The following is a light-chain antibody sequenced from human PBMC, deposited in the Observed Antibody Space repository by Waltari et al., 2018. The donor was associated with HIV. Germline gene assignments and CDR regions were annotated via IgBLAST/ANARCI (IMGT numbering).Light chain of an antibody. Sequence: QSALTQPASVSGSPGQSITISCAGTGAEIGAYNYVAWYQKLPDSVPKLIIYNVNRGPSGISDRFSASKSGNAASLTISGLQAEDEGDYYCSSYTTFNTVIFGGGTKLTVL. J-gene: IGLJ2*01. V-gene: IGLV2-14*03. CDR2: NVN. CDR1: GAEIGAYNY. CDR3: SSYTTFNTVI.